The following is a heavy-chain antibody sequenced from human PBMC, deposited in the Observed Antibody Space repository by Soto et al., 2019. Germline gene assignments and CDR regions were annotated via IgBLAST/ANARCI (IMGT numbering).Heavy chain of an antibody. CDR1: GGSFSGYY. D-gene: IGHD7-27*01. V-gene: IGHV4-34*01. CDR3: ARGWGRIFDY. J-gene: IGHJ4*02. CDR2: INHSGST. Sequence: QVQLQQWGAGLLKPSETLSLTCAVYGGSFSGYYWNWIRQPPGKGLEWIGEINHSGSTNYNPSLKSRVTISVDTSKTQFSLRLSSVTAADTAVYYCARGWGRIFDYWGQGTLVTVS.